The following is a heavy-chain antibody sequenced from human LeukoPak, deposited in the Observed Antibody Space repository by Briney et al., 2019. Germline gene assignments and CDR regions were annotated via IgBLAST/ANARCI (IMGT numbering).Heavy chain of an antibody. CDR2: IYHSGST. J-gene: IGHJ4*02. Sequence: SETLSFTCAVSGGSISSGGYSWSWIRQPPGKGLEWIGYIYHSGSTYYNPSLKSRVTISVDRSKNQFSLKLSSVTAADTAVYYCASAPTYYYDSSGYDYWGQGTLVTVSS. V-gene: IGHV4-30-2*01. CDR3: ASAPTYYYDSSGYDY. D-gene: IGHD3-22*01. CDR1: GGSISSGGYS.